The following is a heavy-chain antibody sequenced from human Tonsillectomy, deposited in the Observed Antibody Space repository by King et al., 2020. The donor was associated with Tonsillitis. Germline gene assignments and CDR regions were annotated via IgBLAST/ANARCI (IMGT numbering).Heavy chain of an antibody. CDR3: ARDSSSSPPFYYYYMDV. CDR2: IYYSGST. Sequence: QLQESGPGLVKPSETLSLTCTVSGGSISSYYWSWLRPPPGKGLEWIGYIYYSGSTTYNPSLKSRVTISVDTSKNQFSLKVSSVTAADTAVYYCARDSSSSPPFYYYYMDVWGKGTTVTVSS. CDR1: GGSISSYY. J-gene: IGHJ6*03. V-gene: IGHV4-59*01. D-gene: IGHD6-6*01.